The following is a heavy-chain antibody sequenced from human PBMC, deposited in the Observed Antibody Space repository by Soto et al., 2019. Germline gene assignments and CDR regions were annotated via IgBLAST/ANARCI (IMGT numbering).Heavy chain of an antibody. D-gene: IGHD3-3*01. CDR1: GFTFSSYG. CDR3: ARVRGADYDFWSGYHGGPYYYYGMDV. V-gene: IGHV3-33*01. CDR2: IWYDGSNK. Sequence: QVQLVESGGGVVQPGRSLRLSCAASGFTFSSYGMHWVRQAPGKGLEWVAVIWYDGSNKYYADSVKGRFTISRDNSKNTLYLQMNSLRAEDTAVYYCARVRGADYDFWSGYHGGPYYYYGMDVWGQGTTVTVSS. J-gene: IGHJ6*02.